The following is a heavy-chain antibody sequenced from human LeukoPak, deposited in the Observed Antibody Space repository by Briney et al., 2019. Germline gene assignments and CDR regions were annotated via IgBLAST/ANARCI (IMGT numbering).Heavy chain of an antibody. D-gene: IGHD6-19*01. V-gene: IGHV6-1*01. Sequence: SQTLSLTCAISGDSVSSNGVAWNWIRQSPSRGLEWLGRTYYRSKWYNDFAPSVKSRITINPDTSRNQFSLQLNSVTPEDSAVYYCAREGTPASGWAYFYNRGLDVWGQGTTVTVSS. CDR3: AREGTPASGWAYFYNRGLDV. J-gene: IGHJ6*02. CDR1: GDSVSSNGVA. CDR2: TYYRSKWYN.